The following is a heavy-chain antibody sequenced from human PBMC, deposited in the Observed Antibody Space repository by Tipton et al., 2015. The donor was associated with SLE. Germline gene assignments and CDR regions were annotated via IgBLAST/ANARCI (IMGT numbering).Heavy chain of an antibody. CDR1: GGSINSGDFY. V-gene: IGHV4-30-4*01. J-gene: IGHJ5*02. D-gene: IGHD2-15*01. CDR3: ATEGGNWFDP. CDR2: IKHSGST. Sequence: TLSLTCTVSGGSINSGDFYWSWIRQSPGKGLEWIGEIKHSGSTNYNPSLKARVTLSADTSKNQVSLRLTSVTAADTAVYYCATEGGNWFDPWGQEILVTVSS.